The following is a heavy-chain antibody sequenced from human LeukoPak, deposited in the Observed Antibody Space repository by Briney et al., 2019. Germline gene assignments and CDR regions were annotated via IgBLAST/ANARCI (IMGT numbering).Heavy chain of an antibody. D-gene: IGHD4-11*01. V-gene: IGHV3-21*01. CDR3: ARDLDYSTGFDY. J-gene: IGHJ4*02. Sequence: VESLRLSCATSGFTFSSSTFGSYTMNWVRQAPGKGLEWVSSISSTGTYIYYTDSVKGRFTISRDIANSLLYLQMNSLRADDTAVYYCARDLDYSTGFDYWGQGTLVTVSS. CDR1: GFTFSSSTFGSYT. CDR2: ISSTGTYI.